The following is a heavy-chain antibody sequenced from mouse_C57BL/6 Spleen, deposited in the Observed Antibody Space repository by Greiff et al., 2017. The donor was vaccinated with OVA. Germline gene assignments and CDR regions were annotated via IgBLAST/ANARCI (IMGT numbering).Heavy chain of an antibody. D-gene: IGHD1-1*01. CDR3: ARGDYGSPFDY. V-gene: IGHV2-2*01. Sequence: QVQLQQSGPGLVQPSQCLSITCTVSGFSLTSYGVHWVRQSPGKGLEWLGVIWSGGSTDYNAAFISRLSISKDNSKSQVFFKMNSLQADDTAIYYCARGDYGSPFDYWGQGTTLTVSS. CDR1: GFSLTSYG. CDR2: IWSGGST. J-gene: IGHJ2*01.